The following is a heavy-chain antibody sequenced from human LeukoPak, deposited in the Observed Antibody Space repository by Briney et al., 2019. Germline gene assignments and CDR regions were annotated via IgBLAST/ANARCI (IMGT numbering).Heavy chain of an antibody. CDR3: ARGKYSAKYGSGSYYNRNGAFDI. D-gene: IGHD3-10*01. Sequence: KASEALSLTCTVSGGSISSYYWSWIRQPPGKGLEWIGYIYYSGSTNYNPSLKSRVTISVDTSKNQFSLKLSSVTAADTAVYYSARGKYSAKYGSGSYYNRNGAFDIWGQGTMVTVSS. CDR2: IYYSGST. V-gene: IGHV4-59*01. J-gene: IGHJ3*02. CDR1: GGSISSYY.